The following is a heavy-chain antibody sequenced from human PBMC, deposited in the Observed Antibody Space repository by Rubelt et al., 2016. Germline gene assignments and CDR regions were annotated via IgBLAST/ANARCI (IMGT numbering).Heavy chain of an antibody. CDR3: ARGGMDV. CDR2: IYSGGST. J-gene: IGHJ6*02. Sequence: EVQLVESGGGLVQPGGSPRLSCSDSVFTFSSYWMHWVRHAPGKGLEWVSVIYSGGSTYYAHSVKGRFTISRDKSKNTLYLQMNSLRAEDTAVYYCARGGMDVWGQGTTVTVSS. CDR1: VFTFSSYW. V-gene: IGHV3-66*01.